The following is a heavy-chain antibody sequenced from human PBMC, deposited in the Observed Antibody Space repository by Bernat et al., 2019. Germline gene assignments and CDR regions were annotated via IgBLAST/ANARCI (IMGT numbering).Heavy chain of an antibody. D-gene: IGHD3-16*02. Sequence: EVQLVESGGGLVKPGGSLRLSCAASGFTFSNAWMSWVRQAPGKGLEWVCRIKSRTQGRTIDYAAPMKGRFTITRNESKNTLYLHMNSLKPEDAAVYYCTTVWIWGWYRALTPGYWGKRTMDTVT. J-gene: IGHJ4*02. CDR1: GFTFSNAW. CDR3: TTVWIWGWYRALTPGY. V-gene: IGHV3-15*01. CDR2: IKSRTQGRTI.